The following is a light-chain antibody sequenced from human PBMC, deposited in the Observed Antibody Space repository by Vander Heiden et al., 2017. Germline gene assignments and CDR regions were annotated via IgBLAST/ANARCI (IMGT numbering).Light chain of an antibody. CDR2: WAS. CDR3: QQYYSTPWT. CDR1: QSLFFRSDDKNY. Sequence: DTVMTQSPDSLAVSLGERATITCRSSQSLFFRSDDKNYLAWFQQKVGQPPKQLIYWASFREPGVLDRFIGSGSGTDFTLTISSLQPEDVAVYYCQQYYSTPWTFGQGTKVEVK. V-gene: IGKV4-1*01. J-gene: IGKJ1*01.